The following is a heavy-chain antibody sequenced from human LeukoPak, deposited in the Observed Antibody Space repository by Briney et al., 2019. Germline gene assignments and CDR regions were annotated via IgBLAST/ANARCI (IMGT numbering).Heavy chain of an antibody. CDR1: GFPFSSYW. Sequence: PGGSLRLSCVASGFPFSSYWMTWVRQAPGKGLEWVANIKQDGSKKSYVDSVKGRFTISRDNAKNSLYLQMNSLRAEDTAVYYCARDRGYYDSRYYYGMDVWGQGTTVTVSS. D-gene: IGHD3-22*01. V-gene: IGHV3-7*01. CDR3: ARDRGYYDSRYYYGMDV. J-gene: IGHJ6*02. CDR2: IKQDGSKK.